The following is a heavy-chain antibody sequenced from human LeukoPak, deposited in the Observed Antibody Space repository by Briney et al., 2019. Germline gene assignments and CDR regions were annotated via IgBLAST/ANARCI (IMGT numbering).Heavy chain of an antibody. Sequence: ASVKVSCKASGYTFTGYYMHWVRQAPGQGRERMGRINPNSGGTNYEQKCQGRGTITRDTSISTAYMELSSLRSDDTAVYYCARGFVWGIYRVDYWGQGTLVTVSS. D-gene: IGHD3-16*02. CDR1: GYTFTGYY. CDR2: INPNSGGT. J-gene: IGHJ4*02. CDR3: ARGFVWGIYRVDY. V-gene: IGHV1-2*06.